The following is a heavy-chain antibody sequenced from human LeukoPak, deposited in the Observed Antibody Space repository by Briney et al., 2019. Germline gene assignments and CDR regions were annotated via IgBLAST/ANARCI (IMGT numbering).Heavy chain of an antibody. CDR2: INAGNGNT. D-gene: IGHD4-11*01. J-gene: IGHJ5*02. Sequence: ASVKVSCKASGYTFTSYAMHWVRQAPGQRLEWMGWINAGNGNTKYSQKFQGRVTITRDTSASTAYMELSSLRSEDTAVYYCARDLTTVSWFDPWGQGTLVTASS. V-gene: IGHV1-3*01. CDR3: ARDLTTVSWFDP. CDR1: GYTFTSYA.